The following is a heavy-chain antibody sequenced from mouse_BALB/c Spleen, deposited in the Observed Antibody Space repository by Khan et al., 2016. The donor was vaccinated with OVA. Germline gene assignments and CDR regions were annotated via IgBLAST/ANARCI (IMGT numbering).Heavy chain of an antibody. CDR3: ARSKKIVATYFDY. Sequence: QVQLQQPGAELGKAGASVKMSCKASGYTFTSYWMHWVKQRLGQGLEWFAETNPTNGRTYYNEKFKSKATLTVDKSSSTAYMLLSGPTFEDSAVYYCARSKKIVATYFDYWGQGTTLTVSS. CDR2: TNPTNGRT. V-gene: IGHV1S81*02. J-gene: IGHJ2*01. CDR1: GYTFTSYW. D-gene: IGHD1-1*01.